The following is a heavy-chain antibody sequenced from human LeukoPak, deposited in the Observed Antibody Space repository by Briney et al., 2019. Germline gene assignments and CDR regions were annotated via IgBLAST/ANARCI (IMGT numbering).Heavy chain of an antibody. V-gene: IGHV3-53*01. CDR1: GFTVSSNY. CDR3: ARISYSSSWPIYYFDY. Sequence: PGGSLRLSCAASGFTVSSNYMSWVRQAPGKGLEWVSVIYSGGSTYYADSVKGRFTISRDNSKNTLYLQMNSLRAEDTAVYYCARISYSSSWPIYYFDYWGQGTLVTVPS. CDR2: IYSGGST. J-gene: IGHJ4*02. D-gene: IGHD6-13*01.